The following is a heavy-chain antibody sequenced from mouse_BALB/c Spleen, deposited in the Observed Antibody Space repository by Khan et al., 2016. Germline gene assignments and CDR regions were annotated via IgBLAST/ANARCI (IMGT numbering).Heavy chain of an antibody. J-gene: IGHJ3*01. CDR2: IDPANGNT. CDR3: ARAYYDCWFAY. Sequence: EVQLQQSGAELVKPGASVKLSCTASGFNIKDTYMHWVKQRPEQGLEWIGKIDPANGNTKYDPNFQGKATITADTSSNTAYLQLSSLTSEDTAVYYCARAYYDCWFAYWGQGTLVTVSA. CDR1: GFNIKDTY. V-gene: IGHV14-3*02. D-gene: IGHD2-4*01.